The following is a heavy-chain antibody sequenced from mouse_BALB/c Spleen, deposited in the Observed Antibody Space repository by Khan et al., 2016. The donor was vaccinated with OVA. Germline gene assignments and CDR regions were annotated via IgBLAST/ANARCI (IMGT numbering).Heavy chain of an antibody. V-gene: IGHV1S81*02. CDR3: ARSTMITTEFVY. D-gene: IGHD2-4*01. CDR1: GYTFSSYW. J-gene: IGHJ3*01. Sequence: QVQLQQSGAELVKPGASVQLSCKASGYTFSSYWMLWVKQRPGQGLEWIGEINPSNGRTNYNEKLKRKATLTVDKSYSTAYMQLSSLTSEDSAVYYCARSTMITTEFVYWGQGTLVTVSA. CDR2: INPSNGRT.